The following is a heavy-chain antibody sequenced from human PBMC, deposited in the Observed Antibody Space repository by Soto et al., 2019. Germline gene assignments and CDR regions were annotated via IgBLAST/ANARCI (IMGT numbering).Heavy chain of an antibody. CDR1: GGTFSSYA. CDR2: IIPIFGTA. CDR3: ARDQANYYDSSGYYGA. J-gene: IGHJ5*02. D-gene: IGHD3-22*01. V-gene: IGHV1-69*06. Sequence: QVQLVQSGAEMKKPGSSVKVSCKASGGTFSSYAISWVRQAPGQGLEWMGGIIPIFGTANYAQKFQGRVTITADKSTSTAYMELSSLRSEYTAVYYCARDQANYYDSSGYYGAWGQGTLVTVSS.